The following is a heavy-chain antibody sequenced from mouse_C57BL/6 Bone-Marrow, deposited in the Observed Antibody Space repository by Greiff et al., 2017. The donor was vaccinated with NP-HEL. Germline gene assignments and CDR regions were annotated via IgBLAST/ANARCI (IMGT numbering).Heavy chain of an antibody. V-gene: IGHV1-84*01. CDR2: IYPGSGNT. CDR3: ARSDGSSYYYAMDY. J-gene: IGHJ4*01. CDR1: GYTFTDYY. Sequence: VQVVESGPELVKPGASVKISCKASGYTFTDYYINWVKQRPGQGLEWIGWIYPGSGNTKYNEKFKGKATLTVDTSSSTAYMQLSSLTSEDSAVYFCARSDGSSYYYAMDYWGQGTSVTVSS. D-gene: IGHD1-1*01.